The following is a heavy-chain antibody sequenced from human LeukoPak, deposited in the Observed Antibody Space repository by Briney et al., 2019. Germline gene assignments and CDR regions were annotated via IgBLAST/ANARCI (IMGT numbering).Heavy chain of an antibody. D-gene: IGHD3-10*01. V-gene: IGHV3-21*01. CDR2: ISSSSSYI. Sequence: KTGGSLRLSCAASGLTFSSYSMNWVRQAPGKGLEWVSSISSSSSYIYYADSVNGRFTISRDNAKNSLYLQMNSMRAEDTAVYYCAREEKPKTSIGAMVRGVIIFRYADAFDIWGQGTMVTVSS. J-gene: IGHJ3*02. CDR1: GLTFSSYS. CDR3: AREEKPKTSIGAMVRGVIIFRYADAFDI.